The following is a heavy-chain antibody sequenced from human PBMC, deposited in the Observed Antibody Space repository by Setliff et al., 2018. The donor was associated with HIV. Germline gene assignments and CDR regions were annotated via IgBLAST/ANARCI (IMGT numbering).Heavy chain of an antibody. Sequence: PSETLSLTCAVYGGSLSAYYWTWIRQPQGEGLEWIGEINHSGSTNYNTSLKRPVTLSVDTSKNQFSLKLRSVTAADTAIYYCAKTVPHSTAQDAFDIWGQGTMVTVSS. V-gene: IGHV4-34*01. CDR3: AKTVPHSTAQDAFDI. D-gene: IGHD4-4*01. CDR2: INHSGST. CDR1: GGSLSAYY. J-gene: IGHJ3*02.